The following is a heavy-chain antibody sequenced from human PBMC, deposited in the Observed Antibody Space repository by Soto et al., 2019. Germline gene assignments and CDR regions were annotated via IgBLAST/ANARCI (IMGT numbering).Heavy chain of an antibody. J-gene: IGHJ6*02. V-gene: IGHV4-59*01. CDR3: ARSGRSGYYYYYGMDV. CDR1: GDSISGYY. D-gene: IGHD3-22*01. Sequence: SETLSLTCTVSGDSISGYYWSWIRQPPGKGLEWIGYIYESGSINYNPSRKSRVTMSIDTSKNQFSLKLSSVTAADTAVYYCARSGRSGYYYYYGMDVWGQGTTVTVSS. CDR2: IYESGSI.